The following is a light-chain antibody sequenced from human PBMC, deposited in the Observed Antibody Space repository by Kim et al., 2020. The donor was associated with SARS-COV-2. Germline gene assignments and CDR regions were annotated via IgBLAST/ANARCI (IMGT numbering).Light chain of an antibody. V-gene: IGLV3-1*01. CDR3: QTWDSSTVV. J-gene: IGLJ2*01. CDR1: KLGYKY. Sequence: VCPGQTASITCSGDKLGYKYACWYQQKPGQSPVLVIYQDSKRPSGIPERFSGSNSGNTATLTISGTQAMDEADYNCQTWDSSTVVFGGGTQLTVL. CDR2: QDS.